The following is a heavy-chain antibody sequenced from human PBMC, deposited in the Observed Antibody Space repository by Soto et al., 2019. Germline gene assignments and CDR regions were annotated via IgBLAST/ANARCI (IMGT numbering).Heavy chain of an antibody. Sequence: QVQLVQSGAEVKKPGSSVKVSCKASGGTFSSYAISWVRQAPGQGLEWMGGIIPIFGTANYAQKFQGRVTITADESTSTAYMELSSLRSQDTAVYYCARRGYSYGAFYYYYGMDVWGQGTTVTLSS. V-gene: IGHV1-69*01. D-gene: IGHD5-18*01. CDR1: GGTFSSYA. CDR3: ARRGYSYGAFYYYYGMDV. CDR2: IIPIFGTA. J-gene: IGHJ6*02.